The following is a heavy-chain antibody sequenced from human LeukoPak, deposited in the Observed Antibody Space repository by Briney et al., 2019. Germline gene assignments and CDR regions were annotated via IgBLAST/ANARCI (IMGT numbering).Heavy chain of an antibody. J-gene: IGHJ2*01. CDR3: ARGRHWYFDL. CDR2: INHSGST. CDR1: GGSFSGYY. V-gene: IGHV4-34*01. Sequence: SETLSLTCAVYGGSFSGYYWSWIRQPPGKGLEWIGEINHSGSTNYNPSLTSRVTISVDTSKNQFSLKLSSVTAADTAVYYCARGRHWYFDLWGRGTLVTVSS.